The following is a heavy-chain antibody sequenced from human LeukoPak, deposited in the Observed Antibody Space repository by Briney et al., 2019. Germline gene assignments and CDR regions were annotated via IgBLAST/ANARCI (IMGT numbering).Heavy chain of an antibody. J-gene: IGHJ6*03. D-gene: IGHD3-10*01. V-gene: IGHV4-59*08. Sequence: SETLSLTCTVSGGSISSYYWSWIRQPPGKGLEWIGSIYHSGSTYYNPSLKSRVTISVDTSKNQFSLKLSSVTAADTAVYYCARRPWLWFGETHYYMDVWGKGTTVTVSS. CDR3: ARRPWLWFGETHYYMDV. CDR2: IYHSGST. CDR1: GGSISSYY.